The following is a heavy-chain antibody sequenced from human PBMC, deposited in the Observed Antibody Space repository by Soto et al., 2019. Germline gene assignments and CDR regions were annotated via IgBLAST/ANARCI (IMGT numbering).Heavy chain of an antibody. CDR3: ERGYCSGGSCYYFDS. V-gene: IGHV1-18*01. CDR1: GYTFTNYA. D-gene: IGHD2-15*01. CDR2: IRAYNGNT. Sequence: ASVKVSCKSSGYTFTNYAITWVRQAPGQGLEWMGWIRAYNGNTSHAQKLQGRVTMTTDTSTSTAYMELRSLRSDDTAVYYCERGYCSGGSCYYFDSWGQGTLVTVSS. J-gene: IGHJ4*02.